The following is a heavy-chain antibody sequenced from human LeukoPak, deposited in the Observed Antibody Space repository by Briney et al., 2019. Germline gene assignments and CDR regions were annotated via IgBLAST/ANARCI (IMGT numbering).Heavy chain of an antibody. D-gene: IGHD3-9*01. CDR2: ISAYNGNT. Sequence: ASVKVSCKASGYTFTSYGISWVRQAPGQGLEWMGWISAYNGNTNYAQKLQGRVTMTTDTSTSTAYMELGSLRSDDTAVYYCARQGDILTGYYYYGMDVWGQGTTVTVSS. CDR3: ARQGDILTGYYYYGMDV. J-gene: IGHJ6*02. V-gene: IGHV1-18*01. CDR1: GYTFTSYG.